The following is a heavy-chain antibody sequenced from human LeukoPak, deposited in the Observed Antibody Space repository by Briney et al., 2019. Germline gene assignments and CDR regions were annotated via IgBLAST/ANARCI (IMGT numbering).Heavy chain of an antibody. V-gene: IGHV4-30-4*01. Sequence: SETLSLTCTVSGGSLSSGDYYWRWLRQPRGRGLEWSGYIYYSGSTFYNPSLKSRVTISVATSKNQFSLKLSSVTAADTAVYYCASVRMRGYSGYGDYWGQGTLVTVSS. CDR2: IYYSGST. CDR1: GGSLSSGDYY. CDR3: ASVRMRGYSGYGDY. J-gene: IGHJ4*02. D-gene: IGHD5-12*01.